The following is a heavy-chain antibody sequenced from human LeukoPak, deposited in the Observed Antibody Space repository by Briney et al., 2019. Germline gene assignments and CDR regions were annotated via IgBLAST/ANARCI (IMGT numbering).Heavy chain of an antibody. V-gene: IGHV4-59*08. D-gene: IGHD6-19*01. CDR2: IFYSGST. Sequence: SETLSLTCTVSGGSINSYYWSWIRQPPGKGLEWTGYIFYSGSTNYNPSLKSRVTISVDTSKNQFSLKLSSVTAADTAIYYCARRITTSGWYRDDYWGQGTLVTVSS. CDR3: ARRITTSGWYRDDY. CDR1: GGSINSYY. J-gene: IGHJ4*02.